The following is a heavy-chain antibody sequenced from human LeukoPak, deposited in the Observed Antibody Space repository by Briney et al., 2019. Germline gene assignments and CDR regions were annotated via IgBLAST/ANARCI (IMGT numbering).Heavy chain of an antibody. CDR2: INYSGSA. D-gene: IGHD3-10*01. CDR3: ARYGSGSTWFDL. CDR1: GGSISSDNYQ. J-gene: IGHJ5*02. V-gene: IGHV4-30-4*01. Sequence: RSHTLSLTCTVSGGSISSDNYQWRWLRQPPGKGLEWIGYINYSGSAYYNPSLKRRVTISVDTSKTHFSLRRSSVTAADTAVYYCARYGSGSTWFDLWGQGTLVTVSS.